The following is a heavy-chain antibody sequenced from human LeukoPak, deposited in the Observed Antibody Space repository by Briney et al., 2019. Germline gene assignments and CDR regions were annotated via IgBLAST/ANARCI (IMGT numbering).Heavy chain of an antibody. CDR1: GLTLRSYW. D-gene: IGHD5-18*01. CDR2: IKKDGSEK. V-gene: IGHV3-7*01. J-gene: IGHJ4*02. CDR3: ARHLSGVTGYTYGRGIDY. Sequence: GGSLRLSCAAFGLTLRSYWMSWVRQAPGKGLEWVANIKKDGSEKYYVDSVKGRFTISRDNAKTSLYLQMNSLRAEDTAVYYCARHLSGVTGYTYGRGIDYWGQGTLVTVSS.